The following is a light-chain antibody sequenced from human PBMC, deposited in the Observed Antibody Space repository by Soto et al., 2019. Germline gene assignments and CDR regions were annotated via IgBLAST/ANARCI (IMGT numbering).Light chain of an antibody. CDR1: QSVGRF. Sequence: EIVLTQAPSTPSLSPGERATLSCRASQSVGRFVAWYQQKPGQAPRLLIYETSTRATCIPARFTGSGSGTDFSLTISGLDPEDFALYYCQHRASWPISFGGGTKVDIK. CDR2: ETS. J-gene: IGKJ4*01. CDR3: QHRASWPIS. V-gene: IGKV3-11*01.